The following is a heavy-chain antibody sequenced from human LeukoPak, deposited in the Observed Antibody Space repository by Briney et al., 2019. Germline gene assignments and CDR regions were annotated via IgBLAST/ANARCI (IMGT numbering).Heavy chain of an antibody. J-gene: IGHJ2*01. CDR2: INHNGNVN. Sequence: GGSLRLSCAASGFTFSQYSINWVRQAPGKGLEWVASINHNGNVNYYVDSVKGRFTISRDNAKNSLYLQMNSLRAEDTAVYYCARALGYFDLWGRGTLVTVSS. V-gene: IGHV3-7*01. CDR3: ARALGYFDL. CDR1: GFTFSQYS.